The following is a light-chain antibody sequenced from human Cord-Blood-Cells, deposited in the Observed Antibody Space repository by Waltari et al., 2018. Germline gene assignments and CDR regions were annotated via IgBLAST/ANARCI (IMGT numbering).Light chain of an antibody. Sequence: QSVLTQPPSASGTPGQRVTISCSGSSSNIGSNYVYWYQQLPGTAPKLMSDRSNLRPSGVPDRFAGSKSGTSAGLAVGGLRSEDEADYYCAAWDDSLSGRVFGTGTKVTVL. CDR1: SSNIGSNY. J-gene: IGLJ1*01. V-gene: IGLV1-47*01. CDR3: AAWDDSLSGRV. CDR2: RSN.